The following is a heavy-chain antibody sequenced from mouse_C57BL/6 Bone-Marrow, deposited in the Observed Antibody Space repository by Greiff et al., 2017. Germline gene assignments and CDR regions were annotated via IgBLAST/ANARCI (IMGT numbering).Heavy chain of an antibody. Sequence: VHLVESGEGLVKPGGSLKLSCAASGFTFSSYAMSWVRQTPEKRLEWVAYIRSGGDYIYYADTVKGRFTISIDNAGNTLYLQMSSLKSEDTAMYYCTRGRYYSNFFYYAIDYWGQGTSVTVSS. CDR2: IRSGGDYI. CDR1: GFTFSSYA. CDR3: TRGRYYSNFFYYAIDY. J-gene: IGHJ4*01. D-gene: IGHD2-5*01. V-gene: IGHV5-9-1*02.